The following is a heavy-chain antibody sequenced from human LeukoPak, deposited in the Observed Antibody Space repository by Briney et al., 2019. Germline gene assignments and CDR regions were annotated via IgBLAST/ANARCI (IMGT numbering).Heavy chain of an antibody. V-gene: IGHV3-53*01. D-gene: IGHD1-14*01. CDR2: LYSDGNT. Sequence: GGSLRLSCAASGFTVITNDMTWVRRAPGEGLEWVSVLYSDGNTKYADSVQGRFTISRDNYKNTLYLEMNSLSPDDTAVYYCARGVEPLAANTLAYWGQGTLVTVSS. CDR3: ARGVEPLAANTLAY. CDR1: GFTVITND. J-gene: IGHJ4*02.